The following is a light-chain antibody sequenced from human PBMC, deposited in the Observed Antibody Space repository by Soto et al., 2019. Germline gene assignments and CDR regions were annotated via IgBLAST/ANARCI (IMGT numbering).Light chain of an antibody. CDR3: QSYDASTPVV. V-gene: IGLV6-57*04. CDR2: EDR. J-gene: IGLJ2*01. Sequence: NFMLTQPHSVSESPGKTVTISCTRSSGNIASSSVQWYQQRPGSAPTTVIYEDRQRPSGVSDRFSGSINASSNSASLTISGLKTEDEADYFCQSYDASTPVVFGGGTKL. CDR1: SGNIASSS.